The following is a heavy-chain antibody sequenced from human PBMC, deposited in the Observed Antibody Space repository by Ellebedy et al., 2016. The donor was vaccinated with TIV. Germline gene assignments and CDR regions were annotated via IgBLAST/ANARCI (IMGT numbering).Heavy chain of an antibody. Sequence: GESLKISCAASGFTFSSYDMHWVRQGSGHGLEWVSSIGAAGDTYYAGFVKGRVAISRENAKNSLYLQLNNVRVGDTAVYYCARATAGFDYWGQGTLVTVSS. J-gene: IGHJ4*02. CDR2: IGAAGDT. V-gene: IGHV3-13*01. CDR1: GFTFSSYD. D-gene: IGHD1-14*01. CDR3: ARATAGFDY.